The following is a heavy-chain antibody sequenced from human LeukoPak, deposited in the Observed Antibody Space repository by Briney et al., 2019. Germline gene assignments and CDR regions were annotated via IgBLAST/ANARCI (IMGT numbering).Heavy chain of an antibody. V-gene: IGHV4-34*01. CDR2: INHSGGT. J-gene: IGHJ6*02. CDR1: GGSFSDYY. Sequence: PSATLSFTCAAYGGSFSDYYWSWLRQPPEKRQERMREINHSGGTNYNPSLKSRVTISVDTSNNPFSLKLRCVTAADTAVYYCAKDMDVWGQGTTVTVSS. CDR3: AKDMDV.